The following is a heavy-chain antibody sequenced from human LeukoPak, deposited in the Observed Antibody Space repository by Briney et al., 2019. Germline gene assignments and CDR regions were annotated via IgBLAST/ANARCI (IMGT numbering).Heavy chain of an antibody. CDR3: ARVTTDAFDI. D-gene: IGHD4-17*01. V-gene: IGHV4-4*02. Sequence: SETLSLTCGVSGGSISRGNRGSWVRRPPGAELEWIGEISHSGTTNFNPSLKSRVTISLDKSKNQYSLRLTSVTAAATAVYYCARVTTDAFDIWGQGTMVTVSS. CDR1: GGSISRGNR. J-gene: IGHJ3*02. CDR2: ISHSGTT.